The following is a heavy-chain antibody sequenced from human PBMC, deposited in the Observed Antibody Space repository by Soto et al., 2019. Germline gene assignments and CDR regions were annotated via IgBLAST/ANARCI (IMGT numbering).Heavy chain of an antibody. J-gene: IGHJ3*02. CDR3: ARRIAVAGRGAFDI. Sequence: PSETLSLTCAVYCGSCRDFYWSWILQPPGKGLEWIGEINHSGSTNYNPSLKSRVTISVDTSKNQFSLKLSSVTAADTAVYYCARRIAVAGRGAFDIWGQGTMVTVSS. CDR1: CGSCRDFY. D-gene: IGHD6-19*01. V-gene: IGHV4-34*01. CDR2: INHSGST.